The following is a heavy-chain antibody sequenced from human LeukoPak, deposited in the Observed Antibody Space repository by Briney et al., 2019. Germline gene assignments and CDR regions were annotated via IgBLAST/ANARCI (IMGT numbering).Heavy chain of an antibody. CDR2: ISGSSSYM. V-gene: IGHV3-21*04. CDR3: AKAYYVSSGYSYYFDY. D-gene: IGHD3-22*01. CDR1: GFPFSAYS. Sequence: GGSLRLYCAASGFPFSAYSMNWLRQAPGKGLKWVSSISGSSSYMFYADSVKGRFTISRDNAKNSLYLQMNSLRAEDTAVYYCAKAYYVSSGYSYYFDYWGQGTLVTVSS. J-gene: IGHJ4*02.